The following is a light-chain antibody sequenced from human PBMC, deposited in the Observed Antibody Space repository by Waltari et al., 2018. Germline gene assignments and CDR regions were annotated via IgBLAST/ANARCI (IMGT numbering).Light chain of an antibody. CDR2: QVT. Sequence: QSALTQPPSASGSPGQSVTISCPGTNSDVGGFTYVSWYQHHPGKAPKLMIYQVTQRPSGVPDRFSGSKSGNTASLTVSGLQTEDEANYYCSSYAGSNLVFGGGTKLTVL. CDR3: SSYAGSNLV. CDR1: NSDVGGFTY. J-gene: IGLJ2*01. V-gene: IGLV2-8*01.